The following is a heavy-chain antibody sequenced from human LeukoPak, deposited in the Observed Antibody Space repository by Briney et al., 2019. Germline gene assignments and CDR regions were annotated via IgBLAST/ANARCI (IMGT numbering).Heavy chain of an antibody. V-gene: IGHV3-30*04. D-gene: IGHD6-19*01. Sequence: PVRSLRLSCAASGFTFSSYAMHWVRQAPGQGLEWVAVISYDGSNKYYADSVKGRFTISRDNSKNTLYLQMNSLRAEDTAVYYCARGGQWLAHYFDYWGQGTLVTVSS. CDR3: ARGGQWLAHYFDY. CDR1: GFTFSSYA. CDR2: ISYDGSNK. J-gene: IGHJ4*02.